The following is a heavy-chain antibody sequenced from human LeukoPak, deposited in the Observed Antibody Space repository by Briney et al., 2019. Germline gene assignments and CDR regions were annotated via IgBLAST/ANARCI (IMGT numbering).Heavy chain of an antibody. D-gene: IGHD5-12*01. CDR1: GFTFDDYA. Sequence: GGSLRLSCAASGFTFDDYAMHWVRQAPGKGLEWVSGISWNSGSIGCADSVKGRFTISRDNAKNSLYLQMNSLRAEDTALYYCAKDIVATINDYGMDVWGQGTTVTVSS. CDR3: AKDIVATINDYGMDV. CDR2: ISWNSGSI. J-gene: IGHJ6*02. V-gene: IGHV3-9*01.